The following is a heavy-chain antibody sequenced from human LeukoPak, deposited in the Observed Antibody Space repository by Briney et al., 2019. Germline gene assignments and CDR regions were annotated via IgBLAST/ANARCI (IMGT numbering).Heavy chain of an antibody. V-gene: IGHV4-39*07. Sequence: PSETLSLTCTVSGGSISSSSYYWGWIRQPPGKGLEWIGSIYYSGSTYYNPSLKSRVTISVDTSKNQFSLKLSSVTAADTAVYYCARVRLVRGVIPLFDYWGQGTLVTVSP. J-gene: IGHJ4*02. CDR3: ARVRLVRGVIPLFDY. D-gene: IGHD3-10*01. CDR2: IYYSGST. CDR1: GGSISSSSYY.